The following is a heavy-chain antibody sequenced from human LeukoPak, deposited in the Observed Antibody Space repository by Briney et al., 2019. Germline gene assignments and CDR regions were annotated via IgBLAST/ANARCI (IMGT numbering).Heavy chain of an antibody. D-gene: IGHD2-15*01. Sequence: PSETLSLTCTVSGGSISSSSYQWGWIRQPPGRGLEWIGTIYYSGNTYYNPSLKSRLTISIDTSKNQFSLNLSSVTAADTAVYYCARELCSGGSCGKFDYWGQGTLVTVSS. V-gene: IGHV4-39*07. CDR2: IYYSGNT. J-gene: IGHJ4*02. CDR1: GGSISSSSYQ. CDR3: ARELCSGGSCGKFDY.